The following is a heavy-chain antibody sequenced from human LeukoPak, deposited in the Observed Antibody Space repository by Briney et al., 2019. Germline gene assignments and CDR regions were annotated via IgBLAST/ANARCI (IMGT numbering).Heavy chain of an antibody. Sequence: PSETLSLTCTVSGDSIRNYYWTWIRQTPGKGLEWIGNLYRSGAADYNPSLKTRVTTSVDTSKDQFSLSLRSSTAADTAVYFCERLGTTYYMDVWGTGTTVTVSS. CDR3: ERLGTTYYMDV. J-gene: IGHJ6*03. D-gene: IGHD1/OR15-1a*01. CDR2: LYRSGAA. CDR1: GDSIRNYY. V-gene: IGHV4-59*08.